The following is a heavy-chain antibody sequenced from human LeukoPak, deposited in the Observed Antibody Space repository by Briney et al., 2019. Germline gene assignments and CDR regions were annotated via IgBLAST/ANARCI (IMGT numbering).Heavy chain of an antibody. J-gene: IGHJ4*02. CDR1: GYTFTGYY. Sequence: ASVKVSCKASGYTFTGYYMHWVQQAPEQGLEWMGWINPNSGGTNYAQKFQGRVTMTRDTSISTAYMELSRLRSDDTAVYYCARASREAYSSSWFDYWGQGTLVTVSS. V-gene: IGHV1-2*02. D-gene: IGHD6-13*01. CDR3: ARASREAYSSSWFDY. CDR2: INPNSGGT.